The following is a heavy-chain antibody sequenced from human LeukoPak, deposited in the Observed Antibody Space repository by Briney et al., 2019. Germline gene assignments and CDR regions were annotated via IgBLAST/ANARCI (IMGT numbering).Heavy chain of an antibody. Sequence: GGSLRLSCAASGFTFSSYGMSWVRQAPGKGLEWVSAISGGGGSTYYADSVKGRFTISRDNSKNTLYLQMNSLRAEDTAIYYCAKEYTGTFSPFPSYFDNWGQGTLVTVSS. CDR1: GFTFSSYG. CDR3: AKEYTGTFSPFPSYFDN. J-gene: IGHJ4*02. D-gene: IGHD1-26*01. V-gene: IGHV3-23*01. CDR2: ISGGGGST.